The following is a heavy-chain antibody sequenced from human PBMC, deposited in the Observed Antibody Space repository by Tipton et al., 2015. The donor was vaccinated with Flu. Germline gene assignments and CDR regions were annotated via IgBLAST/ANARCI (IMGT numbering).Heavy chain of an antibody. D-gene: IGHD3-10*01. CDR2: IYASGVT. Sequence: QVQLVQSGAEVKPSETLSLTCTVSGGSMSNNFWSWFRQPAEKGLEWIGRIYASGVTNYNPSLKSRVTMSIDTSKNQFSLRLSSVTAADTAVYYCATYYYGSGTQSAFAYWGQGTLVTVSS. J-gene: IGHJ4*02. CDR1: GGSMSNNF. CDR3: ATYYYGSGTQSAFAY. V-gene: IGHV4-4*07.